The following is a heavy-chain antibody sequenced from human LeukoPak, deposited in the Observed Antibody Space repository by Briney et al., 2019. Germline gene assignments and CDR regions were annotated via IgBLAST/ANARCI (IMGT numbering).Heavy chain of an antibody. CDR3: ARDDCSSTTCYTGFDY. V-gene: IGHV3-30-3*01. CDR2: ISYEGSNR. CDR1: GFTFSSYA. Sequence: GGSLRLSCAASGFTFSSYAMSWVRQAPGKGLEWVAVISYEGSNRYYADSVKGRFTISRDNSKKTLYLQMNSPRAEDTAVYYCARDDCSSTTCYTGFDYWGQGTLVTVSS. J-gene: IGHJ4*02. D-gene: IGHD2-2*02.